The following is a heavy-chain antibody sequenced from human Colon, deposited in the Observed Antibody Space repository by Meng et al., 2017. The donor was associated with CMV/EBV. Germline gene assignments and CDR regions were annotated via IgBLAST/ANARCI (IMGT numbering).Heavy chain of an antibody. CDR2: AKNRANHYGT. CDR1: GFTFTDYY. V-gene: IGHV3-72*01. J-gene: IGHJ4*02. Sequence: GESLKISCATSGFTFTDYYMDWIRQSPGKGLEWVARAKNRANHYGTEYAASVRGRFTISRDDSKNSLYLQMNSLKSEDTAVYYCVRDGRNYSFDFWGQGTRVTVSS. CDR3: VRDGRNYSFDF. D-gene: IGHD1-14*01.